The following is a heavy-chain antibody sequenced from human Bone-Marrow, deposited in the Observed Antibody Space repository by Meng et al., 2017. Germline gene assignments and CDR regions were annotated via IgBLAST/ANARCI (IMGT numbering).Heavy chain of an antibody. J-gene: IGHJ3*02. D-gene: IGHD1-20*01. CDR1: GFTVSSNY. Sequence: GGSLRLSCAASGFTVSSNYMSWVRQAPGKGLEWVSGLGGGDDIFYADSVKGQFTISRDNSKNTLYLQMNSLRAEDTAVYYCAKDRESYNSVWDAFDIWGQGTMVTVSS. V-gene: IGHV3-53*01. CDR3: AKDRESYNSVWDAFDI. CDR2: LGGGDDI.